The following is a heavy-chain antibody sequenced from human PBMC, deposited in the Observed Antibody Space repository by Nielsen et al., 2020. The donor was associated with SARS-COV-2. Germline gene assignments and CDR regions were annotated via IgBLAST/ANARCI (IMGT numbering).Heavy chain of an antibody. V-gene: IGHV5-10-1*01. Sequence: VRQMPGKGLEWMGRIDPSDSYTNYSPSFQGHVTISADKSISTAYLQWSSLKASDTAMYYCARCEIAAAAIWFDPWGQGTLVTVSS. J-gene: IGHJ5*02. CDR3: ARCEIAAAAIWFDP. D-gene: IGHD6-13*01. CDR2: IDPSDSYT.